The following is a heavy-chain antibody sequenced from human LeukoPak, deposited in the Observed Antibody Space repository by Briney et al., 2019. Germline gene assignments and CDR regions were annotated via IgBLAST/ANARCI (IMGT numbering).Heavy chain of an antibody. D-gene: IGHD3-9*01. J-gene: IGHJ6*04. CDR1: GGTFSSYA. CDR3: ARGLRYSERSYYYGMDV. CDR2: IIPIFGTA. Sequence: GASVKVSWKASGGTFSSYAISWVRQAPGQGLEWMGGIIPIFGTANYAQKFQGRVTITADESTSTAYMELSSLRSEDTAVYYCARGLRYSERSYYYGMDVWGKGTTVTVSS. V-gene: IGHV1-69*01.